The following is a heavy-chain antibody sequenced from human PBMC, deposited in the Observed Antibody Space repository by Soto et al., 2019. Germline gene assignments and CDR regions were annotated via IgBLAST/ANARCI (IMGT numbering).Heavy chain of an antibody. Sequence: PGGSLRLSCAASGFTFSTYAMSWVRQAPGKGLEWVSAISGSGAHTYYADSVKGRFSISRDNSKSTLYLQMNSLRADDTAVYYCLIYYYYYTMDVWGQGTTVTVSS. CDR1: GFTFSTYA. J-gene: IGHJ6*02. D-gene: IGHD3-22*01. V-gene: IGHV3-23*01. CDR2: ISGSGAHT. CDR3: LIYYYYYTMDV.